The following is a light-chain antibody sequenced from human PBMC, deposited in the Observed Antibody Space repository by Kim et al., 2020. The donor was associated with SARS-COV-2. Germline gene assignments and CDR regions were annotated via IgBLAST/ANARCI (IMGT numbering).Light chain of an antibody. CDR1: QSISTY. J-gene: IGKJ1*01. V-gene: IGKV1-39*01. CDR3: QQTNNPPRA. CDR2: DTY. Sequence: DGNRVTTTCRASQSISTYLTWSQKTPREAPQLLIYDTYNLQSGVPSRFSSSVSGTDFTLTNSSLKPEDIATYYSQQTNNPPRAFSQGTKVDIK.